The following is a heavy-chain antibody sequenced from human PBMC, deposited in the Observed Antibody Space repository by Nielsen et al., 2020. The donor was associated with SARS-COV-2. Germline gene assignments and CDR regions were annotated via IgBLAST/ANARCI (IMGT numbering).Heavy chain of an antibody. D-gene: IGHD3-3*01. CDR3: ARERVGGITIFGVVTRYGMDV. CDR2: IYYSGST. Sequence: SETLSLTCTVSGGSISSGDYYWSWIRQPPGKGLEWIGYIYYSGSTYYNPSLKSRVTISVDTSKNQFSLKLSSVTAADTALYYCARERVGGITIFGVVTRYGMDVWGPGATGPVSS. CDR1: GGSISSGDYY. J-gene: IGHJ6*02. V-gene: IGHV4-30-4*01.